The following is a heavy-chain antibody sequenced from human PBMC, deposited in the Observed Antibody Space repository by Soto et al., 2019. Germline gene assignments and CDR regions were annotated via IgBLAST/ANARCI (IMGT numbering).Heavy chain of an antibody. CDR1: GFTFSSYS. CDR3: ARDQKTEGYCSSTSCYGVDY. J-gene: IGHJ4*02. V-gene: IGHV3-21*01. CDR2: ISSSSSYI. D-gene: IGHD2-2*01. Sequence: GGSLRLSCAASGFTFSSYSMNWFRQGPGKGLEWVSSISSSSSYIYYADSVKGRFTISRDNAKNSLYLQMNSLRAEDTAVYYCARDQKTEGYCSSTSCYGVDYWGQGTLVTVSS.